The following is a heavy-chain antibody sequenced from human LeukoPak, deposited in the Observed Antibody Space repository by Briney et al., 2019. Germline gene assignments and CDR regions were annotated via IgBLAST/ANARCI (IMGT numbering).Heavy chain of an antibody. CDR3: ARSPLYGSGNDAFDI. Sequence: GESLKISCKGSGYSFTSYWIGWVRQMPGKGLEWMGIIYPGDSDTRYSPSFQGQVTISADKSISTAYLQWSSLKASDTAMYYCARSPLYGSGNDAFDIWGQGTMVTVSS. V-gene: IGHV5-51*01. D-gene: IGHD3-10*01. J-gene: IGHJ3*02. CDR2: IYPGDSDT. CDR1: GYSFTSYW.